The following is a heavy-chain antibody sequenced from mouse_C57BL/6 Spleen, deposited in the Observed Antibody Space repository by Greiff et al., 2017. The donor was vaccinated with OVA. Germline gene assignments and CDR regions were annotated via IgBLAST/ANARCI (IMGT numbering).Heavy chain of an antibody. J-gene: IGHJ3*01. V-gene: IGHV1-61*01. Sequence: QVQLQQPGAELVRPGSSVTLSCKASGYTFTSYWMDWVKQRPGQGLEWIGNIYPSDSETHYNQKFKDKATLTVDKSSSTAYMQLSSLTSEDSAVYYCARGGDGYSAWFAYWGQGTLVTVSA. CDR3: ARGGDGYSAWFAY. CDR1: GYTFTSYW. CDR2: IYPSDSET. D-gene: IGHD2-3*01.